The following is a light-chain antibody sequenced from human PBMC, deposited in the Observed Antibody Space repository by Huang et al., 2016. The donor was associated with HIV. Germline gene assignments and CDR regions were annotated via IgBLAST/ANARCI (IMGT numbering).Light chain of an antibody. CDR3: QQRSNWPPT. CDR1: QNIISY. Sequence: EIVLTQSPATLSLSPGESATLSCRASQNIISYLAWYQQKPGQAPGLLIYDASKRATGIPARCSGGGSGTDFTLTISSLEPEEFAVYYCQQRSNWPPTFGGGTKVEIK. J-gene: IGKJ4*01. V-gene: IGKV3-11*01. CDR2: DAS.